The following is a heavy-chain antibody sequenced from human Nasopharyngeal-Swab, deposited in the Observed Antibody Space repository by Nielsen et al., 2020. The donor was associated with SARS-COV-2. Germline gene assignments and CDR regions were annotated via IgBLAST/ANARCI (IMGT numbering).Heavy chain of an antibody. CDR1: GFTFNNYA. V-gene: IGHV3-21*01. D-gene: IGHD3-3*01. J-gene: IGHJ5*02. Sequence: GGSLRLSCAASGFTFNNYAMAWVRQAPGKGLEWVSSIRTTSSYIYYADSVKGRFTISRDNAKNSLYLQMNSLRAEDTAVYYCARGTTYYDFWSGYYLENWFDPWGQGTLVTVSS. CDR2: IRTTSSYI. CDR3: ARGTTYYDFWSGYYLENWFDP.